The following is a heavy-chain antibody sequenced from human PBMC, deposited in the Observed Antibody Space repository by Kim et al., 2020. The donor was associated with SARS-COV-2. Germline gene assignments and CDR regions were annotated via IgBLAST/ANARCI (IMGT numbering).Heavy chain of an antibody. Sequence: YADSVKGRFTISRDNSKNTLYLQMNSLRAEDTAVYYCARTHSSSHDAFDIWGQGTMVTVSS. J-gene: IGHJ3*02. CDR3: ARTHSSSHDAFDI. V-gene: IGHV3-30*03. D-gene: IGHD6-6*01.